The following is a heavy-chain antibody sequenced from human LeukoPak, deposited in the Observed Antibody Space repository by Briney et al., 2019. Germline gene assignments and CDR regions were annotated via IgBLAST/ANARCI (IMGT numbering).Heavy chain of an antibody. Sequence: SETLSLTCAVYGGSFSGYYWSWIRQPPGKGLEWIGEINHSGSTNYNPSLKSRVTISVDTSKNQFSLKLSSVTAADTAVYYCARGSRHTLRYFDWLVRYYFDYWGQGALVTVSS. CDR3: ARGSRHTLRYFDWLVRYYFDY. J-gene: IGHJ4*02. D-gene: IGHD3-9*01. V-gene: IGHV4-34*01. CDR2: INHSGST. CDR1: GGSFSGYY.